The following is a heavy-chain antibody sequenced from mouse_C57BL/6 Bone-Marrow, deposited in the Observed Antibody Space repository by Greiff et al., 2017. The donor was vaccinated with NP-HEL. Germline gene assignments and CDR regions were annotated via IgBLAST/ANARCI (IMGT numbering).Heavy chain of an antibody. CDR3: TQGEFDY. V-gene: IGHV14-4*01. Sequence: VQLQQSGAELVRPGASVKLSCTASGFNIKDDYMHWVKQRPEQGLEWIGWIDPENGDTEYASKFQGKATITADTSSNTAYLQLSSLTSEDTAVYYCTQGEFDYWGQGTTLTVSS. CDR2: IDPENGDT. J-gene: IGHJ2*01. CDR1: GFNIKDDY.